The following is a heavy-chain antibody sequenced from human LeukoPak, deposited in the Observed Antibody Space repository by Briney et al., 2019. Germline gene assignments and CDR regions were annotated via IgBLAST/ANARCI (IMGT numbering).Heavy chain of an antibody. V-gene: IGHV2-26*01. CDR2: IFSNDEK. Sequence: SGPVQVKPTETLTLTCTVSGFSLSNARMGVSWIRQPPGKALEWLAHIFSNDEKSYSTSLKSRLTISKDTSKSQVVLTMTNMDPVDTATYYCALGYCSSTSCLPFDYWGQGTLVTVSS. CDR1: GFSLSNARMG. CDR3: ALGYCSSTSCLPFDY. J-gene: IGHJ4*02. D-gene: IGHD2-2*01.